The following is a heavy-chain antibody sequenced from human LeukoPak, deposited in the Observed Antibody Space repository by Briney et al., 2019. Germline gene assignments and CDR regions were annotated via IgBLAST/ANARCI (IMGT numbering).Heavy chain of an antibody. CDR1: GFTFSSYG. Sequence: AGGSLRLSCAASGFTFSSYGMSWVRQTPGKGLEWVSAISGSGGSTYYADSVKGRFTISRDNSKNTLYLQMNSLRAEDTAVYYCADDILAGYGRYFDYWGQGTLVTVSS. D-gene: IGHD3-9*01. CDR2: ISGSGGST. CDR3: ADDILAGYGRYFDY. V-gene: IGHV3-23*01. J-gene: IGHJ4*02.